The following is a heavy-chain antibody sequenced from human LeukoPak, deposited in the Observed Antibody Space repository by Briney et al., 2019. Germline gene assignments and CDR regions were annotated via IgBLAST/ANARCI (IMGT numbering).Heavy chain of an antibody. CDR2: TYYSGST. J-gene: IGHJ3*02. CDR3: AREIFGGDWANDAFDI. V-gene: IGHV4-59*01. D-gene: IGHD2-21*02. CDR1: GGSISSYY. Sequence: SETLSLTCTVSGGSISSYYWSWIRQPPGKGLEWIGYTYYSGSTNHNPSLKSRVTISVDTSKNQFSLKLSSVTAADTAVYYCAREIFGGDWANDAFDIWGQGTMVTVSS.